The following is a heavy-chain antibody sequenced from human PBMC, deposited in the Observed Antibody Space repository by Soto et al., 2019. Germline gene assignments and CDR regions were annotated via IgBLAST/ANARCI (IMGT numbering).Heavy chain of an antibody. D-gene: IGHD3-10*01. CDR3: ARGRAGLIDY. CDR2: ISSSSSYI. V-gene: IGHV3-21*01. J-gene: IGHJ4*02. CDR1: GFTFSSYS. Sequence: GGSLRLSCAASGFTFSSYSMNWVRQAPGKGLEWVSSISSSSSYIYYTDSVKGRFTISRDNAKNSLYLQMNSLRAEDTAVYYCARGRAGLIDYWGQGTLVTVSS.